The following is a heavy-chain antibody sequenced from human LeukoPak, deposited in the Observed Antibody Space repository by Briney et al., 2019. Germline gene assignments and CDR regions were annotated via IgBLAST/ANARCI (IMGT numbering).Heavy chain of an antibody. Sequence: GGSLRLSCAASGFTFSSYAMSWVRQAPGKGLEWVSAISGSGGSTYYADSVKGRFTISRDNSKNTLYLQMNSLRAEDTAVYYCAKDWEKVQLWLTMDYWGQGTLVTVSS. J-gene: IGHJ4*02. D-gene: IGHD5-18*01. CDR1: GFTFSSYA. V-gene: IGHV3-23*01. CDR3: AKDWEKVQLWLTMDY. CDR2: ISGSGGST.